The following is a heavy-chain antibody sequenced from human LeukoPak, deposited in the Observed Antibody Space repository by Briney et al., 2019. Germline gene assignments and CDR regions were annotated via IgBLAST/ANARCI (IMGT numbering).Heavy chain of an antibody. Sequence: PGGSLRLSCAASGFTFSSYSMNWVRQAPGKGLEWVSSISSSSSYIYYADSVKGRFTISRDNAKNSLYLQMNSLRAEDTAVYYCARDGAPDTAERDGMDVCGQGTTVTVSS. CDR2: ISSSSSYI. CDR1: GFTFSSYS. D-gene: IGHD5-18*01. J-gene: IGHJ6*02. CDR3: ARDGAPDTAERDGMDV. V-gene: IGHV3-21*01.